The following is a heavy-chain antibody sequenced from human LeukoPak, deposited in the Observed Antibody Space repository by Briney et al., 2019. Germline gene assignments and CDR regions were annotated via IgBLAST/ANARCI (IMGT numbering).Heavy chain of an antibody. V-gene: IGHV3-23*01. CDR3: AEDGLALYNWNYGDY. D-gene: IGHD1-7*01. Sequence: GGSLRLSCAASGFTFSSYAMSWVRQAPGKGLEWVSAISGSGGSTYYADSVKGRFTISRDNSKNTLYLQMNSLRAEDTAVYYCAEDGLALYNWNYGDYWGQGTLVTVSS. CDR1: GFTFSSYA. CDR2: ISGSGGST. J-gene: IGHJ4*02.